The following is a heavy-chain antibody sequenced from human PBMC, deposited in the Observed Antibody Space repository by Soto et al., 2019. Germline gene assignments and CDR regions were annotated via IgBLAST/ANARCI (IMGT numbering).Heavy chain of an antibody. CDR3: ATSYCSSSSCFYYFDY. D-gene: IGHD2-2*01. CDR2: IKSETDDGTTT. Sequence: EVQLVESGGGLVKPGGSLRLSCAAAGFTFSNAWMNWVRQAPGKGLEWVGRIKSETDDGTTTDYAAPVKGRFTISRSDSKNTLYLQMYSLKTEDTAVYYCATSYCSSSSCFYYFDYWGQGTLVSVSS. J-gene: IGHJ4*02. V-gene: IGHV3-15*01. CDR1: GFTFSNAW.